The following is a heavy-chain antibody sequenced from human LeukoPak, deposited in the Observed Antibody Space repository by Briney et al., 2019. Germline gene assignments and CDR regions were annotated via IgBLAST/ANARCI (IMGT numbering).Heavy chain of an antibody. CDR3: AAFRDGYNWHLDY. V-gene: IGHV4-59*01. D-gene: IGHD5-24*01. CDR1: GGSISSYY. Sequence: SETLSLTCTVSGGSISSYYWSWIRQPPGKGLEWIGYIYYSGSTNYNPSLKSRVTISVDTSKNQFSLKLSSVIAADTAVYYCAAFRDGYNWHLDYWGQGTLVTVSS. CDR2: IYYSGST. J-gene: IGHJ4*02.